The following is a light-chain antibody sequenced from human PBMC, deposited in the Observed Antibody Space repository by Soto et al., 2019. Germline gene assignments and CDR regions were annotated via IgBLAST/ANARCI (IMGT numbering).Light chain of an antibody. Sequence: QSVLTQPPSASGTPGQRVTISCSGSSSSIGSNSVNWYQQLPRTAPKVLIYTNSQRPSGVPDRFSGSKSGTSASLAISWLQPEDEAYYYCAAWDGSLNVYVFGTGTKVTVL. V-gene: IGLV1-44*01. J-gene: IGLJ1*01. CDR3: AAWDGSLNVYV. CDR2: TNS. CDR1: SSSIGSNS.